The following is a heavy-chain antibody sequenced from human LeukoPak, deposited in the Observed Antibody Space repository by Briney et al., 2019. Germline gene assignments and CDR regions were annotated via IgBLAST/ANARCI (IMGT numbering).Heavy chain of an antibody. CDR1: GYTFTKYY. J-gene: IGHJ6*03. CDR3: ARAKRGGLSGNLGGLFAMYYTYYYMDV. V-gene: IGHV1-46*01. D-gene: IGHD3-16*01. CDR2: INPSDGAT. Sequence: AASVKVSCRASGYTFTKYYIHWVRQAPGQGLEWMGMINPSDGATTYAQRFQGRVTMTRDMSTTTVYMDLRSLRSEDTAVYFCARAKRGGLSGNLGGLFAMYYTYYYMDVWGRGTTVTVSS.